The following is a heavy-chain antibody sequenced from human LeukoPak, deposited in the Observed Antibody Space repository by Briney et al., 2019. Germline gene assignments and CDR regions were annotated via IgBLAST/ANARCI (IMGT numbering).Heavy chain of an antibody. D-gene: IGHD2-15*01. Sequence: SETLSLTCAVSGGSISGNYWSWIRQPAGKGLEWIGRIYATGSTNYNPSPKSRVAMSVDTSTNQFSLKLTSVTAADTAVYYCARAIEGWWFDSWGQGSLVTVSS. CDR1: GGSISGNY. J-gene: IGHJ5*01. CDR2: IYATGST. CDR3: ARAIEGWWFDS. V-gene: IGHV4-4*07.